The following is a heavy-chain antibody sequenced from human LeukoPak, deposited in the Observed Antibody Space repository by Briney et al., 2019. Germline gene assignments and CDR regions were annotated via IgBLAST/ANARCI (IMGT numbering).Heavy chain of an antibody. J-gene: IGHJ5*02. CDR2: IFHSGRT. D-gene: IGHD6-6*01. CDR3: ARPYSNSSWLDP. Sequence: SETLSLTCTVSGYSISSGYYWGWIRQPPGKGLEWLGSIFHSGRTYYNPSLKSRVTISVDTSKNQFSLKLSSVTAADTAVYYCARPYSNSSWLDPWGQGTLVTVSS. V-gene: IGHV4-38-2*02. CDR1: GYSISSGYY.